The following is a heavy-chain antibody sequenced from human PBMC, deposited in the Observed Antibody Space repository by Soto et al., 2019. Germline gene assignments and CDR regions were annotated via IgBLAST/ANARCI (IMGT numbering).Heavy chain of an antibody. Sequence: PVGSLRLSCAASGFTFSSYAMHWVRQAPGKGLEWVAVISYDGSNKYYADSVKGRFTISRDNSKNTLYLQMNSLRAEDTAVYYCARGPPACSSTSCYPPSGPWGQGTLVTVSS. CDR1: GFTFSSYA. CDR2: ISYDGSNK. J-gene: IGHJ5*02. D-gene: IGHD2-2*01. CDR3: ARGPPACSSTSCYPPSGP. V-gene: IGHV3-30-3*01.